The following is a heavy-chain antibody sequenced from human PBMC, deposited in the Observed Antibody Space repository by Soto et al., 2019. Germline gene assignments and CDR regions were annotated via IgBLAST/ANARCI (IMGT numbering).Heavy chain of an antibody. CDR1: GTIFSNFA. Sequence: QVQLEQSRAEVKKPGSSVKVSCKTSGTIFSNFAFSWVRQAPGQGLEWMGGIIPMLDTINYAQRFQGRVTITADESTSTVYMQLSSLRSDDTAVYYCATLTGWPLRSGTDYLSYPEMDVWGHGTTVIVS. CDR3: ATLTGWPLRSGTDYLSYPEMDV. CDR2: IIPMLDTI. J-gene: IGHJ6*02. D-gene: IGHD3-16*01. V-gene: IGHV1-69*01.